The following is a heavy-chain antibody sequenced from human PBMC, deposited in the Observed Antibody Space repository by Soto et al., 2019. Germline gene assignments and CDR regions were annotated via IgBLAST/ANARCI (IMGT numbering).Heavy chain of an antibody. D-gene: IGHD2-2*01. V-gene: IGHV1-69*01. CDR3: ARAVVVPTTGVDYYYGMDV. J-gene: IGHJ6*02. CDR2: IIPIFGTA. Sequence: QVQLVQSGAEVKKPGSSVKVSCKASGGTFSSYAISWVRQAPGQGLEWMGGIIPIFGTANYAQKFQGRVTITADESTSTAYMELSSLRSEVTAVYYCARAVVVPTTGVDYYYGMDVWGQGTTVTVSS. CDR1: GGTFSSYA.